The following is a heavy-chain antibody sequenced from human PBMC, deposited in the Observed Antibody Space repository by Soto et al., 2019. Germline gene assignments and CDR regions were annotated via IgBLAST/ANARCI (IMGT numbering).Heavy chain of an antibody. CDR2: ISGSGGST. J-gene: IGHJ4*02. CDR3: AKERQLGYCSSTSCYWGGYDY. CDR1: GFTFSSYA. Sequence: GGSLRLSCAASGFTFSSYAMSWVRQAPGKGLEWVSAISGSGGSTYYADSVKGRFTISRDNSKNTVYLQMNSLRAEDTAVYYCAKERQLGYCSSTSCYWGGYDYWGQGTLVTVSS. D-gene: IGHD2-2*01. V-gene: IGHV3-23*01.